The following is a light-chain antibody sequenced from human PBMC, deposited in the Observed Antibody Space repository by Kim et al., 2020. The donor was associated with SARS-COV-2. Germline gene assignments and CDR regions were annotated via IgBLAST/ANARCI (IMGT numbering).Light chain of an antibody. V-gene: IGKV1-5*03. CDR3: QHYSRFPYT. CDR1: QTISTW. Sequence: SASVGDRVTITCRASQTISTWLAWYQQKPGKAPNLLIYLASTLESGVPSRFIGSGSGTEFTLTIDSPQPDDFATYYCQHYSRFPYTFGQGTKLEI. J-gene: IGKJ2*01. CDR2: LAS.